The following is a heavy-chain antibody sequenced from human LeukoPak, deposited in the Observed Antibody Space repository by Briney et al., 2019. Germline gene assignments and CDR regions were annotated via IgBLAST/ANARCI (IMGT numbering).Heavy chain of an antibody. V-gene: IGHV1-24*01. Sequence: ASVKVSCKVSGYTLTELSMHWVRQAPGKGLEWMGGFDPEDGETIYAQKFQGRVTMTEDTSTDTAYMELSSLRSEDTAVYYCATLVEYYDSRDAFDIWGQGTMVTVSS. J-gene: IGHJ3*02. D-gene: IGHD3-3*01. CDR3: ATLVEYYDSRDAFDI. CDR1: GYTLTELS. CDR2: FDPEDGET.